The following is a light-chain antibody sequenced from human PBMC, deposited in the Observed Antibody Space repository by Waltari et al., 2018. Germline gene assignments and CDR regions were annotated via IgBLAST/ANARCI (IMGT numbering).Light chain of an antibody. Sequence: DIQMTQSPSTLSASVGHRVTITCRASQSISSWLAWYQQKPGKAPKLLIYKASSLESGVPSRFSGSGSGTEFTLTISSLQPDDFATYYCQQYNSRLTFGGGTKVEIK. CDR2: KAS. J-gene: IGKJ4*01. V-gene: IGKV1-5*03. CDR1: QSISSW. CDR3: QQYNSRLT.